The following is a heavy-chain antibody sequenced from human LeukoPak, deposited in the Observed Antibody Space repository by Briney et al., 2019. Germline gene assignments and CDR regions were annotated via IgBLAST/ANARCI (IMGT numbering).Heavy chain of an antibody. Sequence: ASVKDSCKASGYTFTSYHMHWVRQAPGQGLEWMGIINPSGGSTSYAQKFQGRVTMTRDTSTSTVYMELSSLRSEDTAVYYCARGPPPGDSSGYRFDYWGQGTLVTVSS. CDR1: GYTFTSYH. D-gene: IGHD3-22*01. CDR2: INPSGGST. J-gene: IGHJ4*02. CDR3: ARGPPPGDSSGYRFDY. V-gene: IGHV1-46*01.